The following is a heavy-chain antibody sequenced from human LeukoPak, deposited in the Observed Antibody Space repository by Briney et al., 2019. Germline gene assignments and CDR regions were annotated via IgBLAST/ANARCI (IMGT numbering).Heavy chain of an antibody. CDR2: IYYSGST. D-gene: IGHD4-11*01. CDR3: ARDRETTGWFDP. J-gene: IGHJ5*02. V-gene: IGHV4-59*01. CDR1: GGSISSYY. Sequence: PLETLSLTCTVSGGSISSYYWHWMRQPPGKGLELIGYIYYSGSTNYNPSLKSRVTISVDTSKNQFSLKLRCVNAADTAVYYCARDRETTGWFDPWRQGTLVTVSS.